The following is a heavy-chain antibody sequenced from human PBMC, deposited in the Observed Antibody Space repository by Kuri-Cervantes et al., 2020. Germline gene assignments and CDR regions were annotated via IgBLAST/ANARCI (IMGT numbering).Heavy chain of an antibody. V-gene: IGHV3-30*03. J-gene: IGHJ4*02. CDR1: GFTFSSYG. CDR2: ISYDGSNK. Sequence: GESLKISCAASGFTFSSYGMHWVRQAPGKGLEWVAVISYDGSNKYYADSVKGRFTISRDNSKNTLYLQMNSLRAEDTAVYYCARDPYCSGGNCYSVYWGQGTLVTVSS. D-gene: IGHD2-15*01. CDR3: ARDPYCSGGNCYSVY.